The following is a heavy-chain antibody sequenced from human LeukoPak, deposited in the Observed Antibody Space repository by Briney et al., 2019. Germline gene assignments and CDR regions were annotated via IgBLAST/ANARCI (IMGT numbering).Heavy chain of an antibody. V-gene: IGHV3-64*01. D-gene: IGHD6-19*01. CDR1: GFTFSSYA. J-gene: IGHJ4*02. Sequence: GGSLRLSCAASGFTFSSYAMHWVRQAPGKGLEYVSAISGNGGSTYYANSVTGRFTISRDNSKNTLYLQMGSLRAEDMAVYYCARGLKGYSSGWYGDYWGQGTLVTVSS. CDR2: ISGNGGST. CDR3: ARGLKGYSSGWYGDY.